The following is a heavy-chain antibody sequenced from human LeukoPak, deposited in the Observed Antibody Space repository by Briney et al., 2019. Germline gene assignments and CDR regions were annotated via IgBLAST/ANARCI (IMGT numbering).Heavy chain of an antibody. V-gene: IGHV1-8*03. D-gene: IGHD1-7*01. J-gene: IGHJ6*03. CDR2: MNPNSGNT. Sequence: ASVKVSCKTSGYTFTNFDITWVRQASGHGLEWMGWMNPNSGNTGYAQKFQGRVTITRNTSISTAYMELSSLRSEDTAVYYCARAPSWNYNRYYCYYVDVWGRGTTVTVSS. CDR1: GYTFTNFD. CDR3: ARAPSWNYNRYYCYYVDV.